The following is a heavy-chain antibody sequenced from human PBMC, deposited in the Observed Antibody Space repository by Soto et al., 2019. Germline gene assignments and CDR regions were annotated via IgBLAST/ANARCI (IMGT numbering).Heavy chain of an antibody. CDR1: GFTLSSYA. J-gene: IGHJ4*02. D-gene: IGHD4-17*01. Sequence: EVQLLESGGGLVQPGGSLRLSCAASGFTLSSYAMSWVRQAPGKGLDWVSGIRGSGGSTYYADSVKGRFTISRDNSKNTLYLQMNSLRAEDTAIYYCAKDVYGRVYWGQGTLVTVSS. V-gene: IGHV3-23*01. CDR2: IRGSGGST. CDR3: AKDVYGRVY.